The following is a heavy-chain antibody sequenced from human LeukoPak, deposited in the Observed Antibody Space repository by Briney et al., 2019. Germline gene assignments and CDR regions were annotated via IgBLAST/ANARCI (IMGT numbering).Heavy chain of an antibody. CDR3: ARGLAVAGSSWFDP. Sequence: GGSLRLSCAASGFIFSSYWMHWVRQVPGRGLVWVSRINSDGSRRSYVDSVMDRFTISRDHAENTLYLQLDSLRAEDTAVYYCARGLAVAGSSWFDPWGQGTLVSVSS. D-gene: IGHD6-19*01. V-gene: IGHV3-74*01. CDR1: GFIFSSYW. J-gene: IGHJ5*02. CDR2: INSDGSRR.